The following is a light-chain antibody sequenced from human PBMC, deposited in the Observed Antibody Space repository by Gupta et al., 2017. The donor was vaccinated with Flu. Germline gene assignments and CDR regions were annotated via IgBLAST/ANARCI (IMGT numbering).Light chain of an antibody. V-gene: IGLV1-40*01. CDR2: ANS. J-gene: IGLJ3*02. CDR3: PSYDSTHSPVL. Sequence: VTVPCTPTRPNMGAGYDVHWYLHRPGTAPGLPGQANSTRSAGASDGVCGSRSGNSAPLAITGLQAEDEADYYCPSYDSTHSPVLFGGGTKLTVL. CDR1: RPNMGAGYD.